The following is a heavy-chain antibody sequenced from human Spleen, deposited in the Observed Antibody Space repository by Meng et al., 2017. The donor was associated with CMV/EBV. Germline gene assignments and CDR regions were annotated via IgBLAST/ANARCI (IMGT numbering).Heavy chain of an antibody. D-gene: IGHD4-17*01. Sequence: DGSNPHYADSVKGRFTISRDNSKNTLYLQMNSLRAEDTAVYYCAKIRSVFDYWGQGTLVTVSS. V-gene: IGHV3-30*02. J-gene: IGHJ4*02. CDR2: DGSNP. CDR3: AKIRSVFDY.